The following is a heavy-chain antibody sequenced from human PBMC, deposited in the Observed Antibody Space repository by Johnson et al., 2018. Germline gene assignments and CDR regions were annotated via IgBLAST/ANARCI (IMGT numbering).Heavy chain of an antibody. D-gene: IGHD3-10*01. Sequence: VQLLESGGGVVQPGRSLRLSWAASGFTLSSYGMHWVRQAPGKGLEWVAVIWYDGSNKYSADSVKGRFTISRDNSKNTLYLQMNSRRAEDTAVYYCARCRGYSYYGMDVWGQGTTVTVSS. V-gene: IGHV3-33*01. J-gene: IGHJ6*02. CDR3: ARCRGYSYYGMDV. CDR1: GFTLSSYG. CDR2: IWYDGSNK.